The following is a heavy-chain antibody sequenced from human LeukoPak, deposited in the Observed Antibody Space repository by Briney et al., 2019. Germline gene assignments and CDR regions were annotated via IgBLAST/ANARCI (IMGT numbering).Heavy chain of an antibody. J-gene: IGHJ4*02. V-gene: IGHV3-53*01. Sequence: GGSLRLSCAASGFTVSSNYMSWVRQAPGKGLEWVSVIYSGGSTYYADSVKGRFTISRDNSKNTLYLQMNSLRAEDTAVYYCARVKNPVVPAATQDLFYFDYWGQGTLVTVSS. CDR1: GFTVSSNY. D-gene: IGHD2-2*01. CDR2: IYSGGST. CDR3: ARVKNPVVPAATQDLFYFDY.